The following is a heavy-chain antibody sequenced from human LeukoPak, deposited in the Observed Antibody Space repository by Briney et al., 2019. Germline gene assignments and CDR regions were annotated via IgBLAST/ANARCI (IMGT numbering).Heavy chain of an antibody. J-gene: IGHJ4*02. Sequence: GGSLRLSCVASGFTFKNYGMHWVRQSPGKGLEWVSFIRYDGTNKYYSGSVKGRFTISRDDSKNTLYLQMNSLRAEDTALYYCAKIWLGRRITVNEVPTGETDYWGQGTLLTVSS. CDR2: IRYDGTNK. CDR3: AKIWLGRRITVNEVPTGETDY. V-gene: IGHV3-30*02. D-gene: IGHD5-12*01. CDR1: GFTFKNYG.